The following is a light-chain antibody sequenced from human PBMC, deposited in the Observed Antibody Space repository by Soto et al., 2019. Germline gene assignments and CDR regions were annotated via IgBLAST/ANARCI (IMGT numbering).Light chain of an antibody. Sequence: DIPMTQSPSSLSASVGDRVTITCQASQDISNYLNWYQQKPGKAPKLLIYDASNLEPGVPSRFSGSGSGTDFTFTISSLQPEDVATYYCQQYDTLPPLITFGGGTKVEIK. CDR1: QDISNY. CDR2: DAS. J-gene: IGKJ4*01. CDR3: QQYDTLPPLIT. V-gene: IGKV1-33*01.